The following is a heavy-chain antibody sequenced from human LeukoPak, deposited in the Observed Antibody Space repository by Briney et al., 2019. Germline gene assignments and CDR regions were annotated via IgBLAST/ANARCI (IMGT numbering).Heavy chain of an antibody. CDR1: GYTFTGYY. V-gene: IGHV1-2*06. D-gene: IGHD2-15*01. CDR3: ARDRRDCSGGSCYSLNDY. J-gene: IGHJ4*02. CDR2: INPNSGGT. Sequence: ASVKVSCKASGYTFTGYYMHWVRQAPGQGLEWMGRINPNSGGTNYAQKFQGRVTMTSDTSISTAYMELSRLRSDDTAVYYCARDRRDCSGGSCYSLNDYWGQGTLVTVSS.